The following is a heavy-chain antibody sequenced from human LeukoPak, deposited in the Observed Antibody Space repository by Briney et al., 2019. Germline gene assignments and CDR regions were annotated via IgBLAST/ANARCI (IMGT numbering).Heavy chain of an antibody. Sequence: GGSLRLSCAAPGFTFSTYSMSWVRQAPGKGLEWVSTISGSGGRTYYADSVKGRLTVSRDNSKNTVYLQMNSLRAEDTAVYYCAKEQTRSGFDYWGQGTLVTVSS. J-gene: IGHJ4*02. V-gene: IGHV3-23*01. CDR1: GFTFSTYS. CDR2: ISGSGGRT. D-gene: IGHD3-3*01. CDR3: AKEQTRSGFDY.